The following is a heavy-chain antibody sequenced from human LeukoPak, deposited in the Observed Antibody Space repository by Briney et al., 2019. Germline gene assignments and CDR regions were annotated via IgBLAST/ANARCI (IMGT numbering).Heavy chain of an antibody. J-gene: IGHJ4*02. CDR3: AKDVSPGDY. CDR2: TSGSGGST. V-gene: IGHV3-23*01. D-gene: IGHD2/OR15-2a*01. CDR1: GFTFSSYA. Sequence: GGSLRLSCAASGFTFSSYAMSWVRQAPGKGLEWVSATSGSGGSTYYVDSVKGRFTISRDNYKNTLYLQMNSLRAEDTAVYYCAKDVSPGDYWGQGTLVTVSS.